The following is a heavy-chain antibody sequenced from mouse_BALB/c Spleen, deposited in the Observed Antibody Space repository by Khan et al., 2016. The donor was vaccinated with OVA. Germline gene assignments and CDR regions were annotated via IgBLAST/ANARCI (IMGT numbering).Heavy chain of an antibody. CDR1: GFSLTNYG. CDR2: IWGDGNT. V-gene: IGHV2-3*01. J-gene: IGHJ4*01. CDR3: DKGAPVYAVDY. Sequence: VKLQESGPGLVAPSQSLSITCTVSGFSLTNYGVTWVRQPPGKGLEWLGVIWGDGNTNYHSGLISRLSISKDNSKSQVFLKRNSLQTDDTATYYCDKGAPVYAVDYWGQGTSVTVSS.